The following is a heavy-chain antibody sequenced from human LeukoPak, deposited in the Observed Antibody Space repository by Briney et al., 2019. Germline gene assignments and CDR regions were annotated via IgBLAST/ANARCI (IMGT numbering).Heavy chain of an antibody. Sequence: GGSLRLSRPASGFTFSSYDMNWVRQAPGKGLEYISYINSGGSTIYYADSVKGRFTISRDNAKNSLYLQMNSLRAKDTAVYYCARAESRYDFWSGYRPLDYWGQGTLVTVSS. CDR2: INSGGSTI. V-gene: IGHV3-48*03. CDR1: GFTFSSYD. J-gene: IGHJ4*02. CDR3: ARAESRYDFWSGYRPLDY. D-gene: IGHD3-3*01.